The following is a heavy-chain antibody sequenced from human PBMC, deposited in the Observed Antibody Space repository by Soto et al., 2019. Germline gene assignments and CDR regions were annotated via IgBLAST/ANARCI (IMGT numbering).Heavy chain of an antibody. Sequence: QVQLVQSGAEVKKPRSSVKVSCKASGGTFSSYAISWVRQAPGQGLEWMGGIIPIFGTANYAQKFQGRVTITADESTSTAYMELSSLRSEDTAVYYCARWVYYDDSSGYFLDYWGQGTLVTVSS. J-gene: IGHJ4*02. V-gene: IGHV1-69*01. CDR3: ARWVYYDDSSGYFLDY. CDR2: IIPIFGTA. D-gene: IGHD3-22*01. CDR1: GGTFSSYA.